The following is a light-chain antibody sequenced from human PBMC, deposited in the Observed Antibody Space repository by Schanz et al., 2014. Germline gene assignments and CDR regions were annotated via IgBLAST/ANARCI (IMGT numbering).Light chain of an antibody. V-gene: IGLV1-44*01. Sequence: QSVLTQPPSASGPPGQRVTISCSGSSSDIESYPVSWYQHLPGTAPTLLIYRNYHRPSGVPDRFSGSNSGTSASLAISGLQSEDEAEYYCAAWDGSLNGWVFGGGTKLTVL. J-gene: IGLJ3*02. CDR2: RNY. CDR1: SSDIESYP. CDR3: AAWDGSLNGWV.